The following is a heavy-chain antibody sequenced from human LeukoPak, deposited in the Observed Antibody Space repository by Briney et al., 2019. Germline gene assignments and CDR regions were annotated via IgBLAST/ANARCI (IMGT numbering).Heavy chain of an antibody. CDR2: ISYDGSNK. D-gene: IGHD3-3*01. J-gene: IGHJ6*02. CDR3: AKDGPNSLSEWLLPYYHYYGMDV. V-gene: IGHV3-30*18. CDR1: GFTFSSYG. Sequence: PGGSLRLSCAASGFTFSSYGMHWVRQAPGKGLEWVAVISYDGSNKYYADSVKGRFTISRDNSKNTLYLQMNSLRAEDTAVYYCAKDGPNSLSEWLLPYYHYYGMDVWGQGTTVTVSS.